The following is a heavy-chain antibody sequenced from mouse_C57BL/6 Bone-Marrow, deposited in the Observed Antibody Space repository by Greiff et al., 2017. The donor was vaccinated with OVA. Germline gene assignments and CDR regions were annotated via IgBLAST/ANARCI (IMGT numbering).Heavy chain of an antibody. V-gene: IGHV1-55*01. D-gene: IGHD3-2*02. J-gene: IGHJ3*01. CDR1: GYTFTSYW. CDR3: ARGDSSGYEGFAY. CDR2: IYPGSGST. Sequence: QVQLQQPGAELVKPGASVKMSCKASGYTFTSYWITWVKQRPGQGLEWIGDIYPGSGSTNYNEKFKSKATLTVDTSSSTDYMQLSSLTSEDSAVYYCARGDSSGYEGFAYWGQGTLVTVSA.